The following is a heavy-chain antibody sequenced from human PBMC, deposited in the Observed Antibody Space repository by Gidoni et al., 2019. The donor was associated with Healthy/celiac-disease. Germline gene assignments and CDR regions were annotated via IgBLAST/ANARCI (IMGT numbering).Heavy chain of an antibody. CDR3: ARGVRSSDIVVVPAAIGWFDP. Sequence: QVQLQQWGAGLLKPSETLSLTCAVYGGSFRGYYWSWIRQPPGKGLEWIGEINHSGSTNSNPSLKSRVTISVDTSKNQFSLKLSSVTAADTAVYYCARGVRSSDIVVVPAAIGWFDPWGQGTLVTVSS. CDR1: GGSFRGYY. V-gene: IGHV4-34*01. J-gene: IGHJ5*02. D-gene: IGHD2-2*02. CDR2: INHSGST.